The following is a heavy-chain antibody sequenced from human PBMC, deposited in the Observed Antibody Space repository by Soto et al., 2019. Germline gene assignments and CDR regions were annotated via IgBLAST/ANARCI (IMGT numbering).Heavy chain of an antibody. V-gene: IGHV4-59*01. J-gene: IGHJ4*02. CDR3: ARGRPFDS. CDR2: VYYSGST. Sequence: SEPLSLTCTVSGGSISSDYCNWIRQPPGKGLEWIGYVYYSGSTSYNPSLKSRVTISADTSKNQFSLKLSSVTAADTAVYYCARGRPFDSWGQGTLVTVSS. CDR1: GGSISSDY.